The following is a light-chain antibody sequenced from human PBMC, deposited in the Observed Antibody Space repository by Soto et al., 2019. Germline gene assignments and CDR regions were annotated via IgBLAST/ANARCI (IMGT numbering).Light chain of an antibody. CDR3: SSYAGSSNV. CDR2: EVN. J-gene: IGLJ1*01. V-gene: IGLV2-8*01. CDR1: SSDVGGYNY. Sequence: LTQPPSASGSPGQSVAISCTGTSSDVGGYNYVSWYQQHPGKAPKLMIYEVNKRPSGVPDRFSGSKSGNTASLTVSGLQAEDEDDYYCSSYAGSSNVFGTGTKVTVL.